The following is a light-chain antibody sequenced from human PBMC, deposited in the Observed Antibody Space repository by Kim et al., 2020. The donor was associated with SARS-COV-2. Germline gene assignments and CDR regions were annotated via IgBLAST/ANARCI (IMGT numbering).Light chain of an antibody. CDR3: MQGLQRLYS. J-gene: IGKJ2*03. CDR2: EVS. Sequence: QPASISCKSSQSLLHSDGKISLDWYLQKPGQPPQLLIYEVSKRFSGVPERFSGSGSGTDFTLKISRVEAEDVGLYYCMQGLQRLYSFGQGTKLEI. CDR1: QSLLHSDGKIS. V-gene: IGKV2D-29*01.